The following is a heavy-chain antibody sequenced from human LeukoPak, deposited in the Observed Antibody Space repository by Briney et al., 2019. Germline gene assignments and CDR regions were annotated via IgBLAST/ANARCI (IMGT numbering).Heavy chain of an antibody. CDR3: ARGGVAGTTSPPPYVHHEYFQH. CDR1: GGSFSGYY. Sequence: PSETLSLTCAVYGGSFSGYYWSWIRQPPGKGLEWIGEINHSGSTNYNPPLKSRVTISVDTSKNQFSLKLSSVTAADTAVYYCARGGVAGTTSPPPYVHHEYFQHWGQGTLVTVSS. CDR2: INHSGST. J-gene: IGHJ1*01. D-gene: IGHD6-19*01. V-gene: IGHV4-34*01.